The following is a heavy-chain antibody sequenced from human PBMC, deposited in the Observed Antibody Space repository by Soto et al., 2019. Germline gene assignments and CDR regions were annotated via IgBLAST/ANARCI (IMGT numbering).Heavy chain of an antibody. Sequence: EVHLVESGGRMVRPGESLRLSCAASGFNFEEYGMTWVRQAPGKGLEWVAGSNWDGDDTGYADSVQGRFTISRDNAKKFLYLQMNSLRVEDTALYYFARGDIAVAVASDYWGQGTLVTVSS. J-gene: IGHJ4*02. D-gene: IGHD6-19*01. CDR2: SNWDGDDT. CDR1: GFNFEEYG. CDR3: ARGDIAVAVASDY. V-gene: IGHV3-20*04.